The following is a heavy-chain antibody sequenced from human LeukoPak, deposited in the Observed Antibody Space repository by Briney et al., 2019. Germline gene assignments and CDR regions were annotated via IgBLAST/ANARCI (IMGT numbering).Heavy chain of an antibody. J-gene: IGHJ4*02. D-gene: IGHD6-13*01. Sequence: PGGSLRLSCAASGFTFSSYAMSWVRQAPGKGLEWVSAISGSGGSTYYADSVKGRFTISRDNSKNTLYLQMNSLRAEDTAVYYCASSGPDSSSWYRAKSSFFDYWGQGTLVTVSS. CDR2: ISGSGGST. CDR1: GFTFSSYA. CDR3: ASSGPDSSSWYRAKSSFFDY. V-gene: IGHV3-23*01.